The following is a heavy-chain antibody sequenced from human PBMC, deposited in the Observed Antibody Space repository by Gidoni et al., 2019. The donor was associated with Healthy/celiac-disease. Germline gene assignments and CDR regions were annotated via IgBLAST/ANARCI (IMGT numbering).Heavy chain of an antibody. J-gene: IGHJ4*02. D-gene: IGHD2-15*01. V-gene: IGHV3-74*01. CDR3: ARVARCSGGSCYHLDAY. CDR1: GFTFSSYG. CDR2: INSDGSST. Sequence: EVQLVESGGGLVQPGGSLRLSCAASGFTFSSYGMHWVRQAPGQGLVWVSRINSDGSSTSYADSVKGRFTISRDNAKNTLYLQMNSLRAEDTAVYYCARVARCSGGSCYHLDAYWGQGTLVTVSS.